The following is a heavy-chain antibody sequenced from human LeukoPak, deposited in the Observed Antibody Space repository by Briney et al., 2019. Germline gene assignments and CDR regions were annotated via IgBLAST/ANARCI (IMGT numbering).Heavy chain of an antibody. CDR2: IHPRRGDT. V-gene: IGHV1-2*02. CDR1: GYSFTAFY. CDR3: ARDGDYGTGSYYRGCIDS. Sequence: GASVTVSCKTSGYSFTAFYIHWVGQAPGQGLEWMGWIHPRRGDTNYAQKFQGRVTMTRDTSISTANLDLSSLRSDDTAVYYCARDGDYGTGSYYRGCIDSWGQGTPVTVSP. D-gene: IGHD3-10*01. J-gene: IGHJ4*02.